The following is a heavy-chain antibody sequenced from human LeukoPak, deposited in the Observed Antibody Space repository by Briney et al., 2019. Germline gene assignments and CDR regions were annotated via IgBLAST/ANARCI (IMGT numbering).Heavy chain of an antibody. Sequence: GGSLRLSCAASGFTFSSYSMNWVRQALGKGLEWVSSISSSSSYIYYADSVKGRFTISRDNAKNSLYLQMNSLRAEDTAVYYCARDLQLYYDSSGNFDYWGQGTLVTVSS. J-gene: IGHJ4*02. V-gene: IGHV3-21*01. D-gene: IGHD3-22*01. CDR2: ISSSSSYI. CDR3: ARDLQLYYDSSGNFDY. CDR1: GFTFSSYS.